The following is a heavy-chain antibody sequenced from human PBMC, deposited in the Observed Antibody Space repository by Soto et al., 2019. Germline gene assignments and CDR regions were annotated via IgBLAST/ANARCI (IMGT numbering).Heavy chain of an antibody. CDR2: IGTSSSYI. J-gene: IGHJ6*03. CDR3: SGVLSGTPNYYYMDV. V-gene: IGHV3-21*01. CDR1: GFIFNNYN. D-gene: IGHD2-15*01. Sequence: EVQLVESGGGLVKPGGSLRLSCAASGFIFNNYNMNWVRQAPGKGLEWVSSIGTSSSYIYYADSLKGRFTISRDNAENSLYLHMNRLRAEDTAVYYCSGVLSGTPNYYYMDVWGEGTTVTVSS.